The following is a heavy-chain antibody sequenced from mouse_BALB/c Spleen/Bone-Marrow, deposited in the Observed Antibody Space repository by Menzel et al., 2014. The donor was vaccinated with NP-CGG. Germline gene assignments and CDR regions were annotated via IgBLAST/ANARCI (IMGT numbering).Heavy chain of an antibody. V-gene: IGHV1-18*01. Sequence: EVKLQESGPELVKPGASMKISCKASGYSFTGYTMNWVKQSHGKNLEWIGLINPYNGGTNYNQMFKGKATLTVDKSSSTAYMELLSLTSEDSAVYYCARDYYGFSYGFAYWGQGTLVTVSA. CDR3: ARDYYGFSYGFAY. CDR2: INPYNGGT. J-gene: IGHJ3*01. D-gene: IGHD1-1*01. CDR1: GYSFTGYT.